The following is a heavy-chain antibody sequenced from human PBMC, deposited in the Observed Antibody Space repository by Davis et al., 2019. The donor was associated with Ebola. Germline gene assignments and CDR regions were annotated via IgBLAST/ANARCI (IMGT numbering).Heavy chain of an antibody. CDR2: ISAYNGNT. V-gene: IGHV1-18*01. CDR1: GYTFTSYG. D-gene: IGHD6-19*01. Sequence: AASVKVSCKASGYTFTSYGISWVRQAPGQGLEWMGWISAYNGNTNYAQKLQGRVTMTTDTSTSTAYMELRSLRSEDTAVYYCAAKASSGWSYGMDVWGQGTTVTVSS. CDR3: AAKASSGWSYGMDV. J-gene: IGHJ6*02.